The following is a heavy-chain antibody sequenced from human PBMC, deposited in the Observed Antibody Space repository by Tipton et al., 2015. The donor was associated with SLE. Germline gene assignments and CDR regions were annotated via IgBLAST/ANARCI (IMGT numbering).Heavy chain of an antibody. CDR3: ARHGNQDY. Sequence: TLSLTCTVSGGSISSGSYYWSWIRQYPGKGLEWIGYINYSGSTYYNPSLKSRVTISVDTSKNQFSLKLSSVTAADTAVYYCARHGNQDYWGQGTLVTVSS. D-gene: IGHD4-23*01. CDR2: INYSGST. V-gene: IGHV4-39*01. CDR1: GGSISSGSYY. J-gene: IGHJ4*02.